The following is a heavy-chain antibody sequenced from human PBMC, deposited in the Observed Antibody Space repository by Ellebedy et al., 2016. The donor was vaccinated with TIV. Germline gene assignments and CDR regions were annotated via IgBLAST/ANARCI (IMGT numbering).Heavy chain of an antibody. Sequence: AASVKVSCKVSGYTLTELSIHWVRQAPGQGLEWMGWISAYNGATNYAQKLQGRVTMTTDTSTSTAYMELRSLRSDDTAMYYCARDDSGCFDYWGQGTLVTVSS. CDR2: ISAYNGAT. D-gene: IGHD1-26*01. CDR1: GYTLTELS. V-gene: IGHV1-18*01. CDR3: ARDDSGCFDY. J-gene: IGHJ4*02.